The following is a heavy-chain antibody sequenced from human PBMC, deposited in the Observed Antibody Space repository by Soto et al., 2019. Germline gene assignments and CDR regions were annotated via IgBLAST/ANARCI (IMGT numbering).Heavy chain of an antibody. Sequence: QVQLQESGPGLVKPSQTLSLTCTVSGGSISSGGYYWSWIRQHPGKGLEWIGYIYYSGSTYYNPPLKSRVTMSVDTSKNQFSLKLSSVTAADTAVYYCAREPLLQQEYYYYGMDVWGQGTTVTVSS. CDR1: GGSISSGGYY. D-gene: IGHD1-1*01. CDR2: IYYSGST. CDR3: AREPLLQQEYYYYGMDV. J-gene: IGHJ6*02. V-gene: IGHV4-31*03.